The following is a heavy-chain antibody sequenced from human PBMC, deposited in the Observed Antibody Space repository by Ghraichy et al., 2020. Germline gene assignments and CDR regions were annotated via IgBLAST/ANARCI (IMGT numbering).Heavy chain of an antibody. CDR1: GFAFSDAW. Sequence: GESLNISCAASGFAFSDAWMHWVRQAPGKGLEWVGRIKNKAEGGTTDYAAPVEGRFTISRDDSKSTLHLQMNSLKTEDTGLYYCTTRGYTYTLDDWGQGTLVTVSS. CDR3: TTRGYTYTLDD. J-gene: IGHJ4*02. CDR2: IKNKAEGGTT. D-gene: IGHD5-18*01. V-gene: IGHV3-15*07.